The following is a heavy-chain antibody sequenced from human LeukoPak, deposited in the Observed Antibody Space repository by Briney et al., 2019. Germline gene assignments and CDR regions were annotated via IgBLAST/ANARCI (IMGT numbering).Heavy chain of an antibody. CDR2: ISSSSSYI. V-gene: IGHV3-21*01. J-gene: IGHJ2*01. CDR1: GFTFSSYS. Sequence: PGGSLRLSCAAAGFTFSSYSMNWVRQAPGKGLEWVSSISSSSSYIYYADSVKGRFTISRDNAKNSLYLQMNSLRAEDTAVYYCARDSHGSWYFDLWGRGTLVTVSS. CDR3: ARDSHGSWYFDL. D-gene: IGHD3-10*01.